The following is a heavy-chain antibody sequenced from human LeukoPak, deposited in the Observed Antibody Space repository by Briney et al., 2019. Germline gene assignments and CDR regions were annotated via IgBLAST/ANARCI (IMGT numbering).Heavy chain of an antibody. CDR1: GFTFSSYA. CDR3: VRSEGYYYDSSGYYYIN. Sequence: GGSLRLSCVASGFTFSSYAMHWVRQAPGKGLEWVAVISYDGSNKDYADSVKGRFTISRDNSKNTLSLQTNSLRAEDTAVYYCVRSEGYYYDSSGYYYINWGQGTLVTVSS. J-gene: IGHJ4*02. CDR2: ISYDGSNK. D-gene: IGHD3-22*01. V-gene: IGHV3-30*04.